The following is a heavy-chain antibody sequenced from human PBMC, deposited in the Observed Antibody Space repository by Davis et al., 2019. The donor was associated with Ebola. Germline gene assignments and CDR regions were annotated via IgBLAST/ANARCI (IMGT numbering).Heavy chain of an antibody. J-gene: IGHJ6*02. V-gene: IGHV3-23*01. Sequence: PGGSLRLSCAASGFTFISYDMSWVRQVPGKGLEWVSTISTNEGHTHYSDSVKGRFTISRDNTKNTLYLQMNSLRVEDTAVYYCARDPTRTYYDFWSGSSDYYYGMDVWGQGTTVTVSS. CDR2: ISTNEGHT. D-gene: IGHD3-3*01. CDR1: GFTFISYD. CDR3: ARDPTRTYYDFWSGSSDYYYGMDV.